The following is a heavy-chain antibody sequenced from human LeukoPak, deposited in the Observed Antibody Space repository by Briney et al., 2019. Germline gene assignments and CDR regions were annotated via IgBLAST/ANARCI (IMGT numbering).Heavy chain of an antibody. D-gene: IGHD3-9*01. CDR1: GYTFSNYC. J-gene: IGHJ3*02. CDR3: AKDPRDISTGNYDEFDI. CDR2: TNPSLHIP. Sequence: ASVTVSCKASGYTFSNYCMHWVRQAPGQGLEWLGITNPSLHIPIYAQTFQGRVTMTTDMSTSTFYMELSNLVSEDTAVYYCAKDPRDISTGNYDEFDIWGQGTMVTVSS. V-gene: IGHV1-46*01.